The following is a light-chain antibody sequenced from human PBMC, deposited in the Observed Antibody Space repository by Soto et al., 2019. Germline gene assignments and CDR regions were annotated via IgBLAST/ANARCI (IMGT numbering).Light chain of an antibody. CDR3: QQYNSYSPST. Sequence: DIQMTQSPSTLSASVGDTVTITCRASQSISNWLAWYQQKQGKAPKLLIYDASSLESGVPSRFSGSGSGTEFTLTISSLQPDDFATYYCQQYNSYSPSTFGQGTKVDIK. CDR2: DAS. V-gene: IGKV1-5*01. CDR1: QSISNW. J-gene: IGKJ1*01.